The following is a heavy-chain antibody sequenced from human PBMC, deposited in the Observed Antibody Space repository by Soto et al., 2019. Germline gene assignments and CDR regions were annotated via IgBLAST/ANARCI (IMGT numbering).Heavy chain of an antibody. J-gene: IGHJ4*02. CDR3: IRRYGSGGGCYSVLDY. CDR1: GVSVWSSE. CDR2: IKTKVESYAT. Sequence: LSRAACGVSVWSSEIHVVRQKYGEGLEWVGRIKTKVESYATELAASVKGRFTISRDDPQNTAYLEMNSLKTEDTAVYYCIRRYGSGGGCYSVLDYWGQGSLVIV. V-gene: IGHV3-73*01. D-gene: IGHD2-15*01.